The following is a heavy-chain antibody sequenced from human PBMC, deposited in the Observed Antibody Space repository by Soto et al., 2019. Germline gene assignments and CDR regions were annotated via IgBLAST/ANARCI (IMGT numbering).Heavy chain of an antibody. CDR3: AKDGCEVATIWRPARGSCYYYYGMDV. CDR2: ISYDGSNK. CDR1: GFTFSSYG. V-gene: IGHV3-30*18. J-gene: IGHJ6*02. D-gene: IGHD5-12*01. Sequence: GGSLRLSCAASGFTFSSYGMHWVRQAPGKGLEWVAVISYDGSNKYYADSVKGRFTISRDNSKNTLYLQMNSLRAEDTAVYYCAKDGCEVATIWRPARGSCYYYYGMDVWGQGTTVTVSS.